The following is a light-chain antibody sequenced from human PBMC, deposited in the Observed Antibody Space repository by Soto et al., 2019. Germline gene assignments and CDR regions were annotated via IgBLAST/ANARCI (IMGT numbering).Light chain of an antibody. CDR1: HNVNNF. Sequence: IFFTHSPAIVSLSPGERASLSCRASHNVNNFFAWDQQRPGQAPGLLIHGASYRAPDIPDRFSGSGSGTDFTLTIGSLEAEDCAVYYCQQCGSSPRTFGQGTKVDIK. V-gene: IGKV3-11*01. CDR2: GAS. CDR3: QQCGSSPRT. J-gene: IGKJ1*01.